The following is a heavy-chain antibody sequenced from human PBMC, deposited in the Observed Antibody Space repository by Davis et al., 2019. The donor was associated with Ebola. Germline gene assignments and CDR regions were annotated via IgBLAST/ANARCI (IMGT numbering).Heavy chain of an antibody. CDR2: INSVVSYI. J-gene: IGHJ4*02. CDR3: ATDPEGWLDFDY. CDR1: GFTFSTYG. Sequence: GESLKISCAASGFTFSTYGMTWVRQAPGKGLEWVSHINSVVSYISYTDSVKGRFIISRDDAKSTVYLQMNSLRDEDTAIYYCATDPEGWLDFDYWGQGTLVTVSS. V-gene: IGHV3-48*02. D-gene: IGHD6-19*01.